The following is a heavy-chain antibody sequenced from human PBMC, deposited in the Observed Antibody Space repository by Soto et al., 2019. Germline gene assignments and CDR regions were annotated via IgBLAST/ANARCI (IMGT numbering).Heavy chain of an antibody. CDR3: ARQRHPGIAVNWFDP. CDR1: RGLPSRYA. Sequence: VKGSCRPSRGLPSRYAGIGVRQAPGQGLEWMGRIIPIFGTANYAQKFQGRVTITADKSTSTAYMELSSLRSEDTAVYHCARQRHPGIAVNWFDPWAQGTLVTVSS. J-gene: IGHJ5*02. CDR2: IIPIFGTA. D-gene: IGHD6-19*01. V-gene: IGHV1-69*06.